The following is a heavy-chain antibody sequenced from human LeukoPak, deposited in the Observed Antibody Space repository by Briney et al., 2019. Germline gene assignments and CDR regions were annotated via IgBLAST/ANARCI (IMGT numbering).Heavy chain of an antibody. V-gene: IGHV3-15*01. CDR3: TTETVGATTIGPDY. D-gene: IGHD1-26*01. CDR2: IKSKTDGGTT. J-gene: IGHJ4*02. CDR1: GFTFSNAW. Sequence: AGGSLRLSCAASGFTFSNAWMSWVRQAPGKGLEWVGRIKSKTDGGTTDYAAPVKGRFTISRDDSKNTLYLQMNSLKTEDTAVYYCTTETVGATTIGPDYWGQGTLVTVSS.